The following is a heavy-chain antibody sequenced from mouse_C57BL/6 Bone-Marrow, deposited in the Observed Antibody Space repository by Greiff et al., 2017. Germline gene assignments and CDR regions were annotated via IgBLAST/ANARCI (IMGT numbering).Heavy chain of an antibody. CDR3: ARKPERKGAMDY. V-gene: IGHV1-26*01. J-gene: IGHJ4*01. Sequence: EVQLQQSGPELVKPGASVKISCTASGYTFTDYYMNWVKQSPGQSLEWIGDINPNNGGTSYNQKFKGKATLTVDKSSSTAYMELRSLTSEDSAVYYCARKPERKGAMDYWGQGTSVTVSA. CDR2: INPNNGGT. CDR1: GYTFTDYY.